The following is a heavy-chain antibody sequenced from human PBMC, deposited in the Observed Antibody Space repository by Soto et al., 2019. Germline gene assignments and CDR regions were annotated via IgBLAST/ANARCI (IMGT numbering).Heavy chain of an antibody. Sequence: QVQLVQSGAEVKKPGASLKVSCKASCYTFSSYGISWVRQAPGQWLEWMGWSSAYTGKTNYAQKLQGRVTMTTDTSTSTAYMEVRSLRSDDTAVYYCASDHDSGSYYFDYWGQGTMVTVSS. V-gene: IGHV1-18*04. CDR2: SSAYTGKT. J-gene: IGHJ4*02. CDR3: ASDHDSGSYYFDY. CDR1: CYTFSSYG. D-gene: IGHD1-26*01.